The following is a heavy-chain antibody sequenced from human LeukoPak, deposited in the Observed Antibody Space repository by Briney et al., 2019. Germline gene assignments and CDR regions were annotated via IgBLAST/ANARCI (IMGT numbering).Heavy chain of an antibody. V-gene: IGHV3-72*01. CDR2: TRDKAKSHTT. Sequence: GGSLRLSCAASGFTFSDHYMNWVRQAPGKGLERVGRTRDKAKSHTTEYDASVKGRFTVTRDDSKNSLSLQMNNVKTEDTAVYYCARDTHVAMDVWGKGTTVTVSS. CDR3: ARDTHVAMDV. J-gene: IGHJ6*04. D-gene: IGHD2-21*01. CDR1: GFTFSDHY.